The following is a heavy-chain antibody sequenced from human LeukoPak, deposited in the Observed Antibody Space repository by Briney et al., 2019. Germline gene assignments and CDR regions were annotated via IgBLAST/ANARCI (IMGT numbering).Heavy chain of an antibody. Sequence: PGGSXXXXXXXXXXXXRXYAMSWVRQAPGKGLEWVSTISGSGGSTYYADSVKGRFTISRDNSENTVFLQMNSLRGEDTAVYYCAKIGSDYWGQGTLVTVSS. CDR3: AKIGSDY. CDR2: ISGSGGST. CDR1: XXXXRXYA. J-gene: IGHJ4*02. V-gene: IGHV3-23*01. D-gene: IGHD1-14*01.